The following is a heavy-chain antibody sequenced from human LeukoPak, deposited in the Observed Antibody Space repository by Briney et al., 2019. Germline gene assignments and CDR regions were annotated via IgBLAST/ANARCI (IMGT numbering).Heavy chain of an antibody. V-gene: IGHV3-21*01. CDR2: ISSSSSYI. D-gene: IGHD5-12*01. CDR3: ARSPRGGYDKFDY. J-gene: IGHJ4*02. CDR1: GFTFSSYS. Sequence: GGSLRLSCAASGFTFSSYSMNWVRQAPGKGLEWVSSISSSSSYIYYADSVKGRFTISRDNAKNSLYLQMNSLRAEDTAVYYCARSPRGGYDKFDYWAQGTLVTVSS.